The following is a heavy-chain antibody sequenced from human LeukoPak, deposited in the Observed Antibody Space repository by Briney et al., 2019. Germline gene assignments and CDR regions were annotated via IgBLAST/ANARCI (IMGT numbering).Heavy chain of an antibody. CDR1: GDSICSYY. D-gene: IGHD6-13*01. V-gene: IGHV4-59*01. CDR2: IHYSGST. J-gene: IGHJ4*02. Sequence: SETLSLTCTVSGDSICSYYWSWMRKPPRKGLEWIGYIHYSGSTNYNTSLKSRVTISVDTSKNQFSLKLSSVTAADTAVYYCAREVVAAAGTVDYWGQGTLVTVSS. CDR3: AREVVAAAGTVDY.